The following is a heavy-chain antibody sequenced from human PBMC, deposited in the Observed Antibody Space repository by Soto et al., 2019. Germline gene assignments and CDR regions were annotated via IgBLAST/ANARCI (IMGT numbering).Heavy chain of an antibody. Sequence: VQLVESGGGVVQPGRSLRLSCAASGFTFSSYGMHWVRQAPGKGLEWVAVISYDGSNKYYADSVKGRFTISGDNSKNTLYLQMNSLRAEDTAVYYCASRAFDIWGQGTMVTVSS. CDR3: ASRAFDI. V-gene: IGHV3-30*03. CDR1: GFTFSSYG. CDR2: ISYDGSNK. J-gene: IGHJ3*02.